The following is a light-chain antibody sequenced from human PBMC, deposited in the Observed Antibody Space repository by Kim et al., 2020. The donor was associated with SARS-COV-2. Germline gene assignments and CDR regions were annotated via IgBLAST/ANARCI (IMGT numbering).Light chain of an antibody. CDR2: GAV. CDR1: QTITSN. J-gene: IGKJ2*01. CDR3: HQYNHWPYT. V-gene: IGKV3-15*01. Sequence: SVSPQERATLSCRASQTITSNLAWYQKKPGQAPRLLIHGAVTRATGVPARFSGSGFGTEFTLTISSLQSEDSAFYYCHQYNHWPYTFGQGNKLEIK.